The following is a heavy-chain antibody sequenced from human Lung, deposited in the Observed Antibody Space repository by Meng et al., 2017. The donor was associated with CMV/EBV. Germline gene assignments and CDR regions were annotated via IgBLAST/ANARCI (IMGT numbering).Heavy chain of an antibody. CDR1: RFTFSNSW. D-gene: IGHD1-26*01. V-gene: IGHV3-7*01. CDR3: ARGPKAHSGGYSPQVVGYYYGMDD. CDR2: IKQNGSEN. Sequence: GESLKISCAASRFTFSNSWMSWVRQAPGKGLEWVANIKQNGSENYYVDSVKGRFTISRDNAKNSLYLQMNSLRAEDTAVYYCARGPKAHSGGYSPQVVGYYYGMDDWXQVTXVTVAS. J-gene: IGHJ6*02.